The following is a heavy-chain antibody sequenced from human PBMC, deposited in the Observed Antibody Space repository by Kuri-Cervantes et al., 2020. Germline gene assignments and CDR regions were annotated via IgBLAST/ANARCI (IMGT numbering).Heavy chain of an antibody. J-gene: IGHJ6*02. CDR2: IIPIFGTA. CDR3: ARFGYCSGGSCYFGPDYYYYGMDV. D-gene: IGHD2-15*01. CDR1: GGTFSSYA. Sequence: SVKVSCKASGGTFSSYAISWVRQAPGQGLEWMGGIIPIFGTANYAQKFQGRVTITADEPTSTAYMELSSLRSEDTAVYYCARFGYCSGGSCYFGPDYYYYGMDVWGQGTTVTVSS. V-gene: IGHV1-69*13.